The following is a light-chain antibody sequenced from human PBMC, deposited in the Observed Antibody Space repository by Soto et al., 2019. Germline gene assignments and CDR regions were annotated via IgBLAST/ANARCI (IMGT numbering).Light chain of an antibody. Sequence: EILLTQSPATLSLSPGERATLSCRAAQSVSSRLAWYQQKTGQAPRLLISGASTRATGIPDRFSGSGSGTAFTLTISSLEPEDFAVYYCQQYHNCPPITFGQGTRLEIK. CDR3: QQYHNCPPIT. J-gene: IGKJ5*01. V-gene: IGKV3-15*01. CDR1: QSVSSR. CDR2: GAS.